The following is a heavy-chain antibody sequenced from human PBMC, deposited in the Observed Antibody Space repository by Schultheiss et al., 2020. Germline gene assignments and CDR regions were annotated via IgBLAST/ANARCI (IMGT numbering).Heavy chain of an antibody. CDR3: ARGPLGLEEI. V-gene: IGHV4-61*08. J-gene: IGHJ4*02. Sequence: SETLSLTCTVSGGSISSGGYYWSWIRQPPGKGLEWIGEINHSGSTNYNPSLKSRVTISVDTSKNQFSLKLSSVTAADTAVYYCARGPLGLEEIWGQGTLVTVSS. CDR1: GGSISSGGYY. CDR2: INHSGST. D-gene: IGHD6-19*01.